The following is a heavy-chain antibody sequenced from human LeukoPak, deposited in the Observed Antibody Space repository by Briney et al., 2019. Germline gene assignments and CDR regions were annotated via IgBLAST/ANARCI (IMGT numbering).Heavy chain of an antibody. CDR3: AREKRTPDDYGELDY. CDR1: GFTFSSYG. Sequence: GRSLRLSCAGSGFTFSSYGIHWVRQAPGKGLEWVAVISSDGRTTYYADSVKGRFTISRDNSKNTLYVQMNSLRVEDTAVYYCAREKRTPDDYGELDYWGQGTLVTVSS. V-gene: IGHV3-30*03. D-gene: IGHD4-17*01. J-gene: IGHJ4*02. CDR2: ISSDGRTT.